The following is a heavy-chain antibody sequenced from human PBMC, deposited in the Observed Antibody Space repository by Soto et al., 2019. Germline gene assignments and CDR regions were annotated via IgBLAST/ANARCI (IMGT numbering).Heavy chain of an antibody. J-gene: IGHJ6*02. D-gene: IGHD6-13*01. Sequence: SQTLSLTCAISGDSVSSNSAAWNWIRQSPSRGLEWLVRTYYRSKWYNDYAVSVKSRITITPGTFKNPFSLQLNSVTPEDTAVYYCARDQGSSLGYIYDLHDWGQGTTVTVSS. CDR2: TYYRSKWYN. V-gene: IGHV6-1*01. CDR1: GDSVSSNSAA. CDR3: ARDQGSSLGYIYDLHD.